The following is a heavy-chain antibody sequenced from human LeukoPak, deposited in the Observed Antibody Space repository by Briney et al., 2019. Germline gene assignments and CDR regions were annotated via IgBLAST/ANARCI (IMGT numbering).Heavy chain of an antibody. J-gene: IGHJ4*02. CDR1: GFTFSSYS. V-gene: IGHV3-48*01. CDR3: ARGRPPFDY. CDR2: ISSSSSTI. Sequence: GGSLRLSCAASGFTFSSYSMNWVRQAPGKGLEWVSYISSSSSTIYYADSVKGRFTISRDNAKNSLYLQMNSLRAEDTAVYYCARGRPPFDYWGQGTLVTVSS.